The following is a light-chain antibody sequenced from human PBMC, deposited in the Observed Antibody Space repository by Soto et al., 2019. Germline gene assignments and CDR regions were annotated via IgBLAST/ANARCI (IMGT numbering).Light chain of an antibody. CDR2: EVT. CDR1: NTDVGGYNY. CDR3: SSYAGSNVWV. J-gene: IGLJ3*02. V-gene: IGLV2-8*01. Sequence: SVLTQPPSASGSPGQSVTISCTGSNTDVGGYNYVSWYQQHPGKAPKVMIYEVTKRPSGVPARFSGSRSGNTASLTVSGLQAEDEADYYCSSYAGSNVWVFGGGTKLTVL.